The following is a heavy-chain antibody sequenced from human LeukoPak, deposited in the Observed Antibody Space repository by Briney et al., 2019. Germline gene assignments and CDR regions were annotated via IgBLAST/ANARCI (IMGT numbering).Heavy chain of an antibody. CDR2: INHSGST. CDR1: GGSFSGYY. Sequence: PSETLSLTCAVYGGSFSGYYWSWIRQPPGKGLEWIGEINHSGSTNYNPSLKCRVTISVDTSKNQFSLKLSSVTAADTAVYYCAGGAFLLSYDAFDIWGQGTMVTVSS. D-gene: IGHD2-8*01. V-gene: IGHV4-34*01. CDR3: AGGAFLLSYDAFDI. J-gene: IGHJ3*02.